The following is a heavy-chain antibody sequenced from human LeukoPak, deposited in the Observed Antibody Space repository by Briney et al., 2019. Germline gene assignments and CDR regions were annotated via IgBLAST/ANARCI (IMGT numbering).Heavy chain of an antibody. D-gene: IGHD3-10*01. CDR3: ARTRITGAFDI. Sequence: GGSLRLSCAASGFIFSDYYMSWIRQAPAKGREWVSYISSGGSTYYADSVKGRFTISRDNSKNTLYLQMNSLRAEDTAVYYCARTRITGAFDIWGQGTMVTVSS. V-gene: IGHV3-66*01. CDR2: ISSGGST. CDR1: GFIFSDYY. J-gene: IGHJ3*02.